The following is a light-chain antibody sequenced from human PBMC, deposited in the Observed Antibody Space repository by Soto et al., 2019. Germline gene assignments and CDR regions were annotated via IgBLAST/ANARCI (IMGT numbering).Light chain of an antibody. V-gene: IGLV2-11*01. CDR1: SSDVGGYNY. Sequence: QSALTQPRSVSGSPGQPVTISCTGTSSDVGGYNYVSWYQQHPGKAPKLMIYDVSQRPSGVPDRFSGSKSGNTASLTISGLQAEDEADYYCCSYAGSYTLIFGGGTKLTVL. CDR2: DVS. J-gene: IGLJ2*01. CDR3: CSYAGSYTLI.